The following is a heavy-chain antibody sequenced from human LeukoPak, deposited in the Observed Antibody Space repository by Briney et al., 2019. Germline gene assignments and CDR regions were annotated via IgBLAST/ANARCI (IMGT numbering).Heavy chain of an antibody. CDR3: AKGGYGSDWTPFGLDV. D-gene: IGHD6-19*01. J-gene: IGHJ6*02. CDR1: GFTFSSSW. V-gene: IGHV3-74*01. CDR2: INSDGSTT. Sequence: GGSLRLSCAASGFTFSSSWLHWVRQAPGKGLVWVSYINSDGSTTTYAHSVKGRFTISRDNSRNMLFVEVSSLRAEDTAVYYCAKGGYGSDWTPFGLDVWGLGTTVTVSS.